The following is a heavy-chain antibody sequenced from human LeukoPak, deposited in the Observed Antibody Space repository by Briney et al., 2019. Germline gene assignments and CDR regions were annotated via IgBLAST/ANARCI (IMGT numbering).Heavy chain of an antibody. D-gene: IGHD3-16*01. CDR3: ARRLSGHDAFDF. V-gene: IGHV1-18*01. Sequence: ASVKVSCKASGYTFTTYDISWVRQAPGQGLQWMGWINTYTGNTDFAQKFQGRVTISADTSITTAYLQWSSLRASDTAMYYCARRLSGHDAFDFWGPGTMVIVSS. J-gene: IGHJ3*01. CDR2: INTYTGNT. CDR1: GYTFTTYD.